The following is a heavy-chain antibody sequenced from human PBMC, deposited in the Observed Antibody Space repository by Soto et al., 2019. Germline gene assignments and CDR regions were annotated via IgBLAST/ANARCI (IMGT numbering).Heavy chain of an antibody. CDR3: ARSNGDYPSAFSWYFDL. V-gene: IGHV4-59*01. CDR2: IYYSGST. CDR1: GGSISSYY. J-gene: IGHJ2*01. D-gene: IGHD4-17*01. Sequence: QVQLQESGPGLVKPSETLSLTCTVSGGSISSYYWSWIRQPPGKGLEWIGYIYYSGSTNYNPSLKSRVTISVDTSKNQFSLKLSSVTAADTAVYYCARSNGDYPSAFSWYFDLWGRGTLVTVSS.